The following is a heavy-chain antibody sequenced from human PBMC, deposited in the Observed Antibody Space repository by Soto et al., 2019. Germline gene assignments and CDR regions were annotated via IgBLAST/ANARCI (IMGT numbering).Heavy chain of an antibody. Sequence: PGGSLRLSCVASGLTFSIYAMSWVRRAPGKGLEWISSISGSGASTYYADSVRGRFTISRDNSKNTLYLQMSSLRAEDTALYYCVKPPQGVRESDDSWGQGTQVTVSS. V-gene: IGHV3-23*01. CDR2: ISGSGAST. D-gene: IGHD3-10*01. CDR3: VKPPQGVRESDDS. J-gene: IGHJ4*02. CDR1: GLTFSIYA.